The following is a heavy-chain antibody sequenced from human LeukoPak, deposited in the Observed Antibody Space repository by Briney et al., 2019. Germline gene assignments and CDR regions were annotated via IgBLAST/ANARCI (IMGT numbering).Heavy chain of an antibody. CDR2: IYTSGST. J-gene: IGHJ3*02. V-gene: IGHV4-61*02. Sequence: SETLSLTCTVSGGSISSGSYYWNWIRQPAGKGLEWIGRIYTSGSTNYNPSLMSRVTISVDTSKNQFSLKLSSVTAADTAVYFCARGPYSYDSSGAFDIWGQGTMVTVSS. CDR3: ARGPYSYDSSGAFDI. CDR1: GGSISSGSYY. D-gene: IGHD3-22*01.